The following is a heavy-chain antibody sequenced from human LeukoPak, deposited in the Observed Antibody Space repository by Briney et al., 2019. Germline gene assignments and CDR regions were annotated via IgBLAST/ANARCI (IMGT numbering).Heavy chain of an antibody. CDR1: GFTFSSYA. CDR2: ISGSGGST. Sequence: GGSLRLSCAASGFTFSSYAMSRVRQAPGKGLEWVSAISGSGGSTYYADSVKGRFTISRDNSKNTLYLQMNSLRAEDTAVYYCAKDVRMIRAPDYFDYWGQGTLVTVSS. V-gene: IGHV3-23*01. CDR3: AKDVRMIRAPDYFDY. D-gene: IGHD2/OR15-2a*01. J-gene: IGHJ4*02.